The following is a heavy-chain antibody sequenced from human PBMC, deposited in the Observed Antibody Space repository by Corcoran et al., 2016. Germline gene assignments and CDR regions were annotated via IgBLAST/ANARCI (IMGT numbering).Heavy chain of an antibody. D-gene: IGHD2-2*01. CDR1: GFTFSSYW. V-gene: IGHV3-7*03. J-gene: IGHJ4*02. CDR2: IKQDGSEK. CDR3: ARPFPCRSGTSCPSPY. Sequence: EVQLVESGGGLVQPGGSLRLSCAASGFTFSSYWMSWVRQAPGKGLEWVANIKQDGSEKYYVDSVKGRFTISRDNAKNSLYLQMNSLRAEDTAVYYCARPFPCRSGTSCPSPYWGQGTLVTVFS.